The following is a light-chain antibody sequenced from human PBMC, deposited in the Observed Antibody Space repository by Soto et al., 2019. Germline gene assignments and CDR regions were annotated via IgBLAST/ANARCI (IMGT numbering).Light chain of an antibody. CDR2: ATS. Sequence: DIQMTQSPASLSASVGDRVSITCRASQDIRSYLNWYQQKPGKAPELLIYATSNLQSGAPPRFSASGSGTEFTLPISSPQPEDCATYYCQQGYSTQWTSGQGTKVEIK. V-gene: IGKV1-39*01. J-gene: IGKJ1*01. CDR3: QQGYSTQWT. CDR1: QDIRSY.